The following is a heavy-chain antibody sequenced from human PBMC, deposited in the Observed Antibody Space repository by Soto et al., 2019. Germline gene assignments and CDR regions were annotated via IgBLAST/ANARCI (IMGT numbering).Heavy chain of an antibody. D-gene: IGHD3-10*01. CDR2: INHSGST. CDR3: AXVGYGSGXYRDY. J-gene: IGHJ4*02. CDR1: GGSFSGYY. V-gene: IGHV4-34*01. Sequence: QVQLQQWGAGLLKPSETLSLTCAVYGGSFSGYYWSWIRQPPGKGLEWIGEINHSGSTNYNPSLKSRVTISVDTSKNQFSLKLSSVTAADTAVYYCAXVGYGSGXYRDYWGQGTLVTVSS.